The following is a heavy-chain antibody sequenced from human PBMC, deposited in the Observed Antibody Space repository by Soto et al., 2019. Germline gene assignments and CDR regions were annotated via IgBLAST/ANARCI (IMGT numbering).Heavy chain of an antibody. CDR3: ARDRGWSLFDY. CDR2: ISSTGSYT. D-gene: IGHD6-19*01. Sequence: PGGSLRLSCAASGFTFNDYYMTWIRQAPGTGLEWVSYISSTGSYTKYADSVKGRFTISRDNAKNTLYLQMNSLRAEDTAVYYCARDRGWSLFDYWGQGTLVTVSS. J-gene: IGHJ4*02. V-gene: IGHV3-11*06. CDR1: GFTFNDYY.